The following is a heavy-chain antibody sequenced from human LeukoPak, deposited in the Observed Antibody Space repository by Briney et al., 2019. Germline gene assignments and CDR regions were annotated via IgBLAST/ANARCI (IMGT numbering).Heavy chain of an antibody. CDR3: ATSNSGYDYRYYFDY. V-gene: IGHV1-24*01. Sequence: GASVKVSCKVSGYTLTELSMHWVRQAPGKGLEWMGGFDPEDGETIYAQKFQGRVTMTEDTSTDTAYMELSGLRSEDTAVYYCATSNSGYDYRYYFDYWGQGTLVTVSS. J-gene: IGHJ4*02. CDR2: FDPEDGET. D-gene: IGHD5-12*01. CDR1: GYTLTELS.